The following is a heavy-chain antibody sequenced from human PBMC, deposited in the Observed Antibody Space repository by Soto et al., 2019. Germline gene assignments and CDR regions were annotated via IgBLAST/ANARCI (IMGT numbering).Heavy chain of an antibody. CDR2: IYYSGST. D-gene: IGHD3-10*01. V-gene: IGHV4-31*03. CDR3: ARGYGSGSPDAFDI. Sequence: SDTLSLTCTVSGGSISSGGYYWGWIRQHPWKGLEWIGYIYYSGSTYYNPSLKSRVTISVDTSKNQFSLKLSSVTAADTAVYYCARGYGSGSPDAFDIWGQGXMVTVSS. CDR1: GGSISSGGYY. J-gene: IGHJ3*02.